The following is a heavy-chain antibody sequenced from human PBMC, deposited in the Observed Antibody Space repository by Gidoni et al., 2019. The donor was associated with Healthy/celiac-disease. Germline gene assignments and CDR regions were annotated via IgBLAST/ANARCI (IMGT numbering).Heavy chain of an antibody. CDR1: GITFSSYA. V-gene: IGHV3-23*01. Sequence: EVQLLESGVGWVQPGGSLRLSCASSGITFSSYAMSWGRQSPGTGLEWFSAISGSGGSTSYADSVKGRFTISSDNSKNTLYLQMNSLRAEDTAVYYCAKWGPYQCGGDCYFSYWGQGTLVTVSS. D-gene: IGHD2-21*02. J-gene: IGHJ4*02. CDR2: ISGSGGST. CDR3: AKWGPYQCGGDCYFSY.